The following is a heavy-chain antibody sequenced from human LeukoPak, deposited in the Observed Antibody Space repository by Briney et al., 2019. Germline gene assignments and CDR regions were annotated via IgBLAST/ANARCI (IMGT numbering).Heavy chain of an antibody. D-gene: IGHD2-2*01. Sequence: GGSLRLSCAASGFIFSSYGMYWVRQAPGKGLEWVAVIWYGGSNKYYADSVKGRFTISRDNSKNTLYLQMNSLRAEDTAVYYCARDLSRGDVVAVPSALFDYWGQGTLVTVSS. CDR3: ARDLSRGDVVAVPSALFDY. V-gene: IGHV3-33*01. CDR2: IWYGGSNK. J-gene: IGHJ4*02. CDR1: GFIFSSYG.